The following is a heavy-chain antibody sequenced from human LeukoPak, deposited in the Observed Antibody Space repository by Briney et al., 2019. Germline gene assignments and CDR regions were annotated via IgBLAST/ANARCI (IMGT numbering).Heavy chain of an antibody. V-gene: IGHV1-58*02. CDR1: GFTFTSSA. J-gene: IGHJ6*02. CDR2: IVVGSGNT. Sequence: SVKVSCKASGFTFTSSAMQWVRQARGQRLEWIGWIVVGSGNTNYAQKFQERVTITRDMSTSTAYMELSSLRSEDTAVYYCAAGWEVAAKIFDYYGMDVWGQGTTDTVSS. D-gene: IGHD2-15*01. CDR3: AAGWEVAAKIFDYYGMDV.